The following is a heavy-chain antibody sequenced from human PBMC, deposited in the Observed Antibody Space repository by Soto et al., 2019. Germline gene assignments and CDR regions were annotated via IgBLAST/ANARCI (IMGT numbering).Heavy chain of an antibody. Sequence: EVQLVESGGGLVQPGGSLRLSCAASGFTFSSYAMHWVRQAPGKGLEYVSAISSNGGSTYYANSVKGRFTISRDNSKNTLYLQMGSLRAEDMAVYYCARDEAGAGTGYYYYGMDVWGQGTTVTVSS. CDR1: GFTFSSYA. D-gene: IGHD6-19*01. CDR3: ARDEAGAGTGYYYYGMDV. CDR2: ISSNGGST. J-gene: IGHJ6*02. V-gene: IGHV3-64*01.